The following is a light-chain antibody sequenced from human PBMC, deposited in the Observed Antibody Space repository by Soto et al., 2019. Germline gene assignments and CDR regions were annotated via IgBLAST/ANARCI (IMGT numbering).Light chain of an antibody. CDR2: EVS. J-gene: IGLJ1*01. CDR1: SSDAGSYDH. Sequence: QSCLTQHAFLSLSPRQSITISCIGTSSDAGSYDHVAWYQQFPGKTDKLMIYEVSNWPSGVSSPFSGSKSGNTASLTISGLQAEDEADYYCISYTGSSTSYVFGSGTKVTVL. V-gene: IGLV2-14*01. CDR3: ISYTGSSTSYV.